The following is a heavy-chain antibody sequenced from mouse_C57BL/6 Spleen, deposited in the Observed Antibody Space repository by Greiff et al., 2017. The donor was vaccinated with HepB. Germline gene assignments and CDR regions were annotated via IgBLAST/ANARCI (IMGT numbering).Heavy chain of an antibody. CDR2: SRNKANDYTT. J-gene: IGHJ3*01. CDR1: GFTFSDFY. V-gene: IGHV7-1*01. D-gene: IGHD2-2*01. CDR3: ARDAYGYRFAY. Sequence: EVQGVESGGGLVQSGRSLRLSCATSGFTFSDFYMEWVRQAPGKGLEWIAASRNKANDYTTEYSASVKGRFIVSRDTSQSILYLQMNALRAEDTAIYYCARDAYGYRFAYWGQGTLVTVSA.